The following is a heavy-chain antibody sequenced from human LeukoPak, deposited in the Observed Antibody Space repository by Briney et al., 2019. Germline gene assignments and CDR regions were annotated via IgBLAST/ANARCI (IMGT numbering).Heavy chain of an antibody. CDR1: GGSISSYY. Sequence: SETLSLTCTVSGGSISSYYWSWIRQPPGKGLEWIGYIYYSGSTNYNPSLKSRVTISVDTSKNQFSLKLSSVTAADSAVYDCPIAIYYYVSSGYLDWGQGTLVTVSS. V-gene: IGHV4-59*01. CDR3: PIAIYYYVSSGYLD. D-gene: IGHD3-22*01. CDR2: IYYSGST. J-gene: IGHJ4*02.